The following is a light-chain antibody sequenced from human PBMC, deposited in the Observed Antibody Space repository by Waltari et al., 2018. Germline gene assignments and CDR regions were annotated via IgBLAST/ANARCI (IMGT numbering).Light chain of an antibody. CDR2: VNSDGSH. CDR3: QTGVFGIWV. J-gene: IGLJ3*02. Sequence: QLMLTQSPSASASLGASVRLTCTLSSGHSSYAVAWHQQQPETGPRYLMKVNSDGSHIKGDWIPDRFSVSISGAERYLTISIPQSEDEADYYCQTGVFGIWVFGGGTKLTVL. V-gene: IGLV4-69*01. CDR1: SGHSSYA.